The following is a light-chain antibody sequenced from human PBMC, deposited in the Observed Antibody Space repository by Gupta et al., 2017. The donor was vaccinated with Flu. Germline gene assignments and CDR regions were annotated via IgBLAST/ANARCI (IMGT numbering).Light chain of an antibody. V-gene: IGLV3-21*03. Sequence: SYVLPQPPSVSVAPGKPARITCGGNNIGSKSVHWYQQKPGQAPVLVVYDDSDRPSGIPERFSGSNSGSTATLTISRVEAGDEADYYCQVWDSSSDHRVFGGGTKLTVL. CDR2: DDS. J-gene: IGLJ3*02. CDR1: NIGSKS. CDR3: QVWDSSSDHRV.